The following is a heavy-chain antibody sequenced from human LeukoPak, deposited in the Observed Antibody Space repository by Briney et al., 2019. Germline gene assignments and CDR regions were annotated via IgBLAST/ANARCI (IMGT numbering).Heavy chain of an antibody. Sequence: GGSLRLSCAVSGFPFSSAWMSWVRQAPGKGLEWVGRIKSESDGGTTSYAAPVEGRFTISRDDPKNTLSLQMNSLKTEDTAVYYCALIGGSGYYGDYWGQGTLVTVSS. D-gene: IGHD3-22*01. CDR2: IKSESDGGTT. CDR1: GFPFSSAW. J-gene: IGHJ4*02. V-gene: IGHV3-15*01. CDR3: ALIGGSGYYGDY.